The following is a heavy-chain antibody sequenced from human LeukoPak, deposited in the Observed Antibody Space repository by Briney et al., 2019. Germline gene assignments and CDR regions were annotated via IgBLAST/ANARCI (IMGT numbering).Heavy chain of an antibody. D-gene: IGHD5-18*01. CDR2: IQQDGSEK. V-gene: IGHV3-7*03. CDR3: AKDRDTGIGAYSWGYFDY. Sequence: GGSLRLSCAASGFTFSNSWMSWVRQTPEKGLEWVANIQQDGSEKYYVGSVRGRFTISRDNTKNSLYLQMNSLRAEDTAVYYCAKDRDTGIGAYSWGYFDYWGQGTLVTVSS. CDR1: GFTFSNSW. J-gene: IGHJ4*02.